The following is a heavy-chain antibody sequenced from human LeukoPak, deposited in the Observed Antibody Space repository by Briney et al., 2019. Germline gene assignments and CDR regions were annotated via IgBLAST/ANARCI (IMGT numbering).Heavy chain of an antibody. V-gene: IGHV3-7*01. CDR3: ARDLIDFWSGYTTGFDY. J-gene: IGHJ4*02. CDR2: IKQDGSDK. D-gene: IGHD3-3*01. Sequence: SGGSLRLSCEVSGFSFAIYWMSWVRQAPGKGLEWVAHIKQDGSDKYYVDSVKGRFTISRDNAKNSLYLQMNSLRAEDTAVYYCARDLIDFWSGYTTGFDYWGQGTLVTVSS. CDR1: GFSFAIYW.